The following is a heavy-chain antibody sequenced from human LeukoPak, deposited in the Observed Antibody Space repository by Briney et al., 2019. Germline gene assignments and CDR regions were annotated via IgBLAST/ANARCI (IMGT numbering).Heavy chain of an antibody. D-gene: IGHD3-16*01. V-gene: IGHV3-43*01. CDR1: GFTFDDYT. CDR2: ISWDGGST. Sequence: PGGSLRLSCAASGFTFDDYTMHWVRQAPGKGLEWVSLISWDGGSTYYADSVKGQFTISRDNSKNSLYLQMNSLRTEDTALYYCAKDRGGSPLDVWGQGTTVTVSS. J-gene: IGHJ6*02. CDR3: AKDRGGSPLDV.